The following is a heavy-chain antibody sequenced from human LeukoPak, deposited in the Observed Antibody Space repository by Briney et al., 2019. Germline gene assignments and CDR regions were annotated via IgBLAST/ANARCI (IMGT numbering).Heavy chain of an antibody. J-gene: IGHJ4*02. V-gene: IGHV3-7*01. Sequence: GGSLRLSCAASGFTFSNYWMSWVRQAPGKGLEWVANIKRDGSDNYYVGSVEGRFTISRDNVQSSVYLQMNSLRVEDTAVYYCARDPMTLVTSRSAVDGNPPEYWGLGTLVTVSS. CDR1: GFTFSNYW. CDR2: IKRDGSDN. D-gene: IGHD4-17*01. CDR3: ARDPMTLVTSRSAVDGNPPEY.